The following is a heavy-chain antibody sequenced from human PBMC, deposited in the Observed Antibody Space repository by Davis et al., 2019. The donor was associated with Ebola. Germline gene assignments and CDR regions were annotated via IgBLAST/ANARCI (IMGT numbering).Heavy chain of an antibody. CDR3: ARERIMITFGGARNYYGMDV. Sequence: SETLSLTCTVSGYSISSGYYWGWIRQPPGKGLEWIGSIYHSGSTYYNPSLKSRVTISVDTSKNQFSLKLSSVTAADTAVYYCARERIMITFGGARNYYGMDVWGQGTTVTVSS. V-gene: IGHV4-38-2*02. CDR1: GYSISSGYY. J-gene: IGHJ6*02. CDR2: IYHSGST. D-gene: IGHD3-16*01.